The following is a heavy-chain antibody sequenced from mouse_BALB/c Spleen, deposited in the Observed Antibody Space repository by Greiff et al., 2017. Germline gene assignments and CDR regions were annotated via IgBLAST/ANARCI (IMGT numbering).Heavy chain of an antibody. V-gene: IGHV5-6-3*01. Sequence: EVKVVESGGGLVQPGGSLKLSCAASGFTFSSYGMSWVRQTPDKRLELVATINSNGGSTYYPDSVKGRFTISRDNAKNTLYLQMSSLKSEDTAMYYCARDGHYYGYGAMDYWGQGTSVTVSS. J-gene: IGHJ4*01. D-gene: IGHD1-2*01. CDR3: ARDGHYYGYGAMDY. CDR1: GFTFSSYG. CDR2: INSNGGST.